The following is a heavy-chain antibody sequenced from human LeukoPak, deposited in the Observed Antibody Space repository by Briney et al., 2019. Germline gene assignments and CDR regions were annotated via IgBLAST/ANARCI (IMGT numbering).Heavy chain of an antibody. J-gene: IGHJ4*02. V-gene: IGHV3-64*01. CDR1: GFTFSSYA. CDR3: ASFLNSSSWYPLDN. D-gene: IGHD6-13*01. CDR2: ISSNGGST. Sequence: GGSLRLSCAASGFTFSSYAMHWVRQAPGKGLEYVSAISSNGGSTYYANPVKGRFTISRDNSKNTLYLQMNSLRAEDTAVYYCASFLNSSSWYPLDNWGQGTLVTVSS.